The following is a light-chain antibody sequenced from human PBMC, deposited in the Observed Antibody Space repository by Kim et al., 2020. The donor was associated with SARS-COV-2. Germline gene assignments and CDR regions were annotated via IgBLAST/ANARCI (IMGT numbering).Light chain of an antibody. Sequence: GQSVAISCTGTSSDVGGYNYVSWYQQYPGKAPKLIIYELNKRPSGVPDRFSGSKSGNTASLTVSGLQAEDEADYYCSSYAGSNNVLFGGGIQLTVL. CDR3: SSYAGSNNVL. J-gene: IGLJ2*01. V-gene: IGLV2-8*01. CDR1: SSDVGGYNY. CDR2: ELN.